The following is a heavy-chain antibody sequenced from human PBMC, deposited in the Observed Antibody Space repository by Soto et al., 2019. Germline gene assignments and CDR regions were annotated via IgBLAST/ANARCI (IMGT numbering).Heavy chain of an antibody. CDR3: ARSPIEAVVKGDFDY. J-gene: IGHJ4*02. CDR1: GGSINSYY. V-gene: IGHV4-59*01. D-gene: IGHD6-13*01. CDR2: IYYSGST. Sequence: SETLSLTCSVSGGSINSYYWNWIRQPPGKGLEWIGYIYYSGSTNYNPSLKSRITISVDTSKNQFSLRLSSVTAAYTSVYYCARSPIEAVVKGDFDYWGQGILVTVSS.